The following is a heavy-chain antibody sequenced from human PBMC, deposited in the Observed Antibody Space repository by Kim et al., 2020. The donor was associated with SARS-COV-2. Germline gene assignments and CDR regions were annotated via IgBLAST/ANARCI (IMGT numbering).Heavy chain of an antibody. CDR2: INGNGAYT. J-gene: IGHJ6*02. V-gene: IGHV3-23*01. Sequence: GGSLRLSCTASGFNFNTYAMNWVRQAPGKGLEWVSSINGNGAYTWYAGSVKGRFTISRDNSKNMVFLEMNSLRAEDTALYYCAKIVLPDPRSHHYSGMDVWGQGTTVTVS. D-gene: IGHD2-8*01. CDR3: AKIVLPDPRSHHYSGMDV. CDR1: GFNFNTYA.